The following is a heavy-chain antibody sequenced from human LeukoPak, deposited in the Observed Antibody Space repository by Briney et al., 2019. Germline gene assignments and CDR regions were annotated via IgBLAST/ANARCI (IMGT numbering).Heavy chain of an antibody. CDR1: HASISSYY. V-gene: IGHV4-59*01. Sequence: SETLSLTCTVSHASISSYYWSWVRQVPGKGLEWIGYIYYSGSTNYNPSLKSRVTISVDTSKNQFSLKLSSVTAADTAVYYCARMKVGATSWFDPWGQGTLVTVSS. CDR3: ARMKVGATSWFDP. CDR2: IYYSGST. J-gene: IGHJ5*02. D-gene: IGHD1-26*01.